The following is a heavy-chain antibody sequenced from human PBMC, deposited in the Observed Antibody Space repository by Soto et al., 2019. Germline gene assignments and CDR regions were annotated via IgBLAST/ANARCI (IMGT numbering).Heavy chain of an antibody. V-gene: IGHV1-18*04. CDR3: ARDHPTGGGNSRLNDY. Sequence: QVQLVQSGAEVKKPGASVKVSCQASGYTFSKYGISWVRQAPGHGLEWMGWISAFNGNTQYAQKVQGRVTMTTDTSTSNAYMELMSLRSDDTAVYFCARDHPTGGGNSRLNDYWGQGTLVTVSS. J-gene: IGHJ4*02. D-gene: IGHD3-16*01. CDR2: ISAFNGNT. CDR1: GYTFSKYG.